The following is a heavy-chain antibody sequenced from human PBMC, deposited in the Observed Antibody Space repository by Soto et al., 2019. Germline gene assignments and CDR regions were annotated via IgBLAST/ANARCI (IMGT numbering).Heavy chain of an antibody. CDR2: IIPIFGTA. CDR1: GGTFSSYA. CDR3: ERESRYYSGGRCYFPPGIDY. J-gene: IGHJ4*02. V-gene: IGHV1-69*12. Sequence: QVQLVQSGAEVKKPGSSVKVSCKASGGTFSSYAISWVRQAPGQGLEWMGGIIPIFGTANYAQKFQGRVTITADESTNTAYMEISSLRSDDTAVYYCERESRYYSGGRCYFPPGIDYWGQGTLVTVSS. D-gene: IGHD2-15*01.